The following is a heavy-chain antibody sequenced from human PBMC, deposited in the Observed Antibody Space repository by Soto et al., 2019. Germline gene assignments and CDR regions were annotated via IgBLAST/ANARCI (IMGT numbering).Heavy chain of an antibody. J-gene: IGHJ6*02. Sequence: QVQLVQSGAEVKKPGASVKVSCKASGYTFTSYGITWVRQAPGQGLEWMGWISAYNGNTNYAQKLQGRVTMTTDTSTSTAYMELRSLRSDDTAVYHCARETVTTGWYYYGMDVWGQGTTVTVSS. CDR2: ISAYNGNT. CDR1: GYTFTSYG. V-gene: IGHV1-18*01. CDR3: ARETVTTGWYYYGMDV. D-gene: IGHD4-17*01.